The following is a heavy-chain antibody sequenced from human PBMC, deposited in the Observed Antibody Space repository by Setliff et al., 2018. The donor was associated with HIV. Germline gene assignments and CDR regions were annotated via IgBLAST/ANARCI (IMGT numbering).Heavy chain of an antibody. CDR3: ARGLIQYTWDS. J-gene: IGHJ5*01. D-gene: IGHD2-2*02. V-gene: IGHV4-59*12. CDR1: GDSLDNYY. Sequence: PSETLSLTCTVSGDSLDNYYWTWIRQSRERRLEWVGYVYHSGSTNYNPSLKNRVSISLDASKNQFSLRLTSVTAADTAMYFCARGLIQYTWDSWGQGVLVTVSS. CDR2: VYHSGST.